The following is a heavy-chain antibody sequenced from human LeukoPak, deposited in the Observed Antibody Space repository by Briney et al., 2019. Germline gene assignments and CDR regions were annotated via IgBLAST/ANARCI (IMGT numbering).Heavy chain of an antibody. Sequence: ASVKVSCKVSGYTLTELSIHWVRQAPGKGLEWMGGFDPEDGETIYAQKFQGRVTMTEETSTDTAYLELYSLISEDTAVYYCATGRGKYLYYLESWGQGTLVAVSS. J-gene: IGHJ4*02. D-gene: IGHD2/OR15-2a*01. CDR3: ATGRGKYLYYLES. CDR2: FDPEDGET. V-gene: IGHV1-24*01. CDR1: GYTLTELS.